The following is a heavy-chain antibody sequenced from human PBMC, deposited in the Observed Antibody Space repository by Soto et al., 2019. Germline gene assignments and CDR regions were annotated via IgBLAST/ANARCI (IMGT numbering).Heavy chain of an antibody. CDR1: GVSISSYY. CDR3: ARVWGGAFAI. J-gene: IGHJ3*02. Sequence: SETLSLTCTVSGVSISSYYWSWIRQPPGKGLEWIGYIYYSGSTNYNPSLKSRVTISVDTSKNQFSLKLSSVTAADTAVYYCARVWGGAFAIWGQGTMVTVSS. D-gene: IGHD3-10*01. V-gene: IGHV4-59*01. CDR2: IYYSGST.